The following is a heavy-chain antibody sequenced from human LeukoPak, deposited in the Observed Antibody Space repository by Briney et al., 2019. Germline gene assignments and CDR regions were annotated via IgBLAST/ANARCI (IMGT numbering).Heavy chain of an antibody. CDR2: IYRGGGT. D-gene: IGHD3-10*01. CDR3: ARDWGSGSGSFDY. Sequence: GGSLRLSRAASGFTVSSNYMSWVRQAPGKGLEWVSVIYRGGGTDHADSVKGRFTISRDNSKNTVYLQMNSLRAEDTAIYYCARDWGSGSGSFDYWGQGILVAVSS. CDR1: GFTVSSNY. J-gene: IGHJ4*02. V-gene: IGHV3-53*01.